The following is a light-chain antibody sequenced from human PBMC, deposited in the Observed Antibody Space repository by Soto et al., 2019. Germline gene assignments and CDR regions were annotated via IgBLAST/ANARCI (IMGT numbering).Light chain of an antibody. Sequence: QSVLTQPPSVSGAPGQRVTISCTGSSSNIGAGFDVHWYHQIAGTAPKLLIYGNSNRPSGVPDRFSGSKSGTSASLAITGLQVEDEADYYCQSYDSSLRNVIFGGGTKLTVL. CDR3: QSYDSSLRNVI. J-gene: IGLJ2*01. V-gene: IGLV1-40*01. CDR2: GNS. CDR1: SSNIGAGFD.